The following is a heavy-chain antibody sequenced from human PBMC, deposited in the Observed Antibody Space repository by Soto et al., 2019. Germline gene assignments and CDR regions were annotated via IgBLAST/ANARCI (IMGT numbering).Heavy chain of an antibody. Sequence: SETLSLTCTVSGGPISSYYWSWIRQPPGKGLEWIGYIYYSGSTNYNPSLKSRVTISVDTSKNQFSLKLSSVTAADTAVYYCAREYGSGSSFDYWGQGTLVTVSS. CDR2: IYYSGST. J-gene: IGHJ4*02. V-gene: IGHV4-59*01. CDR1: GGPISSYY. CDR3: AREYGSGSSFDY. D-gene: IGHD3-10*01.